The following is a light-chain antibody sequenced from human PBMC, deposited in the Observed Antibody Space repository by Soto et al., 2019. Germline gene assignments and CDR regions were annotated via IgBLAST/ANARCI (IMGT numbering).Light chain of an antibody. CDR3: QQSYSTPRS. CDR2: AAS. V-gene: IGKV1-39*01. J-gene: IGKJ1*01. Sequence: DIPRTQSPSTVSASVGDRVTITCRASQSISTYLNWYQQKPGKAPNLLIFAASTLQSGVPSRFSGSGSGTDVTLTISSLQPEDFATYYCQQSYSTPRSFGQGTKVEIK. CDR1: QSISTY.